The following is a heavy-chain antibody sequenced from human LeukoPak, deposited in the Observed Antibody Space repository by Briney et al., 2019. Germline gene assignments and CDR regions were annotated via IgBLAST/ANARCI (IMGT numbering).Heavy chain of an antibody. V-gene: IGHV4-59*01. D-gene: IGHD3-22*01. CDR1: GGSISSYY. CDR2: IYYSGST. J-gene: IGHJ2*01. CDR3: ARHSYYYDSSGYYARLKYWYFDL. Sequence: SETLSLTCTVPGGSISSYYWSWIRQPPGEGLEWVGYIYYSGSTNHTPSLKSRVTISVDTSKNQFSLKLSSVTAADTAVYYCARHSYYYDSSGYYARLKYWYFDLWGRGTLVTVSS.